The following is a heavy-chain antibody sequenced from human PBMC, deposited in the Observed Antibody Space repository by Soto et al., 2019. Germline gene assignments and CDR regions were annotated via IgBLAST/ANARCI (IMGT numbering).Heavy chain of an antibody. Sequence: PSETLSLTCTVSGGSISSGGYYWSWIRQHPGKGLEWIGYIYYSGSTYYNPSLKSRVTISVDTSKNQFSLKLSSVTAADTAVYYCARGGGVIRYYYYGMDVWGQGTTVTVSS. CDR3: ARGGGVIRYYYYGMDV. V-gene: IGHV4-31*03. CDR2: IYYSGST. J-gene: IGHJ6*02. D-gene: IGHD3-16*02. CDR1: GGSISSGGYY.